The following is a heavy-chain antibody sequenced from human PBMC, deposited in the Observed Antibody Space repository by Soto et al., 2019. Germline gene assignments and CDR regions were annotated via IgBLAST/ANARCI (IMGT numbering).Heavy chain of an antibody. CDR3: ARVPRRITIFGVARRPPDI. Sequence: ASVKVSCKASGYTFTSYDINWVRQATGQGLERMGWMNSNSGNTGYAQKFQGRVTMTRNTSISTAYMELSSLRSEDTAVYYCARVPRRITIFGVARRPPDIWGQGTMVTVSS. CDR1: GYTFTSYD. J-gene: IGHJ3*02. D-gene: IGHD3-3*01. CDR2: MNSNSGNT. V-gene: IGHV1-8*01.